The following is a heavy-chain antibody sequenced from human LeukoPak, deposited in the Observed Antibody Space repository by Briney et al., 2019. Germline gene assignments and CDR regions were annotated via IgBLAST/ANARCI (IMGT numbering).Heavy chain of an antibody. D-gene: IGHD4-23*01. J-gene: IGHJ4*02. CDR3: ARGGKTADY. CDR2: IYYSGST. CDR1: GGSISSSSYY. Sequence: PSETLSLTCTVSGGSISSSSYYWGWIRQPPGKGLEWIGYIYYSGSTNYNPSLKSRVTISVDTSKNQFSLKLSSVTAADTAVYYCARGGKTADYWGQGTLVTVSS. V-gene: IGHV4-61*05.